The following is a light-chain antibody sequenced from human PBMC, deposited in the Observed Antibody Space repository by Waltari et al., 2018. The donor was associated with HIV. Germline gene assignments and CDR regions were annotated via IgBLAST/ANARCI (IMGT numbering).Light chain of an antibody. J-gene: IGLJ2*01. CDR1: SNDVGPFDY. V-gene: IGLV2-8*01. CDR3: TSYAGSDNLML. CDR2: EFY. Sequence: QSALTQPPTASGSTGHSVTTSCSTTSNDVGPFDYFSWYQQPPDKAPTILIYEFYSRPSGVPDLFSGSKSGNTASLTVSGLQAADEADYYCTSYAGSDNLMLFGGGTKVTVL.